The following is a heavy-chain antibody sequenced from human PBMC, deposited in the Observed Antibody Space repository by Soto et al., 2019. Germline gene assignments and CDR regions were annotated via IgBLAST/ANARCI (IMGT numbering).Heavy chain of an antibody. D-gene: IGHD3-10*01. CDR3: ARSTMVRPDGINWFDP. J-gene: IGHJ5*02. CDR1: GFTFSSYS. CDR2: ISSSSSYI. Sequence: EVQLVESGGGLVKPGGCLRLSCAASGFTFSSYSMNWVRQAPGKGLEWVSSISSSSSYIYYADSVKGRFTISRDNAKNSLYLQMNSLRAEDTAVYYCARSTMVRPDGINWFDPWGQGTLVTVSS. V-gene: IGHV3-21*01.